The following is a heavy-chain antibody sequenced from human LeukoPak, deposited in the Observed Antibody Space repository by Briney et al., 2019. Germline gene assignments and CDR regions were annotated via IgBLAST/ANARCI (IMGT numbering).Heavy chain of an antibody. D-gene: IGHD3-3*01. J-gene: IGHJ6*02. V-gene: IGHV3-21*01. Sequence: GGSLRLSCAASGFTFNSYAMNWVRQAPGKGLEWVSSISSSSSYIYYADSVKGRFTISRDNAKNSLYLQMNSLRAEDTAVYYCARDYDFWSGYYYGMDVWGQGTTVTVSS. CDR3: ARDYDFWSGYYYGMDV. CDR1: GFTFNSYA. CDR2: ISSSSSYI.